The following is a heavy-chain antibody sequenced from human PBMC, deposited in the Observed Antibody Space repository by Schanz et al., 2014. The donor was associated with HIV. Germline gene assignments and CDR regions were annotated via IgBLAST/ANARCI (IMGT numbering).Heavy chain of an antibody. Sequence: QVQLVQSGAEVKKPGSSVKVFCRASGGTFINYAFSWVRQAPGQGLEWMGGIIPLFGTSNYAQKIQGRATITADESTSTAYMERSSLRSEDTAVYYCARDSPVAAGTLDYWGQGTLVTVSS. CDR1: GGTFINYA. D-gene: IGHD6-13*01. CDR2: IIPLFGTS. J-gene: IGHJ4*02. CDR3: ARDSPVAAGTLDY. V-gene: IGHV1-69*01.